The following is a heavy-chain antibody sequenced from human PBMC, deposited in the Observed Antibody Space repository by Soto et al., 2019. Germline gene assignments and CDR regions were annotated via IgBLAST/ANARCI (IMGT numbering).Heavy chain of an antibody. J-gene: IGHJ6*02. CDR3: ARGLVVPAGIRYYYYGMDV. CDR1: GYTFTGYY. CDR2: INPNSGGT. D-gene: IGHD2-2*01. Sequence: ASVKVSCKASGYTFTGYYMHWVRQAPGQGLEWMGWINPNSGGTNYAQKFQGRVTMTRDTSISTAYMELSRLRSDDTAVYYCARGLVVPAGIRYYYYGMDVWGQGTTVTVSS. V-gene: IGHV1-2*02.